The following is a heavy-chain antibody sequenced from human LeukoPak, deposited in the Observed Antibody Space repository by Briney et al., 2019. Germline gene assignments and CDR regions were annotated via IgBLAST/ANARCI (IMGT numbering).Heavy chain of an antibody. CDR2: INGDGSST. Sequence: PGRSLRLSCAASGFTFSSYWMHWVRQAPGKGLVWVSRINGDGSSTNYADSVKGRFTISRDNAKNTLYLQMNSLRAEDAAMYFCAGSLGYSYGSYHWGQGILVTVSS. CDR1: GFTFSSYW. J-gene: IGHJ1*01. D-gene: IGHD5-18*01. CDR3: AGSLGYSYGSYH. V-gene: IGHV3-74*01.